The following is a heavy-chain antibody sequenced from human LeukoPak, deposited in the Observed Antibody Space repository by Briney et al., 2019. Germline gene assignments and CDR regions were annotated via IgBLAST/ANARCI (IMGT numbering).Heavy chain of an antibody. J-gene: IGHJ6*03. Sequence: KPGGSLRLSCAASGFTFSSYSMNWVRQAPGKGLEWVSSISRSSSYIYYADSVKGRFTISRDNAKNSLYLQMNSLRAEDTAVYYCARDFRCSSTSCYRNYYYYYMDVWGKGTAVTVSS. V-gene: IGHV3-21*01. D-gene: IGHD2-2*02. CDR3: ARDFRCSSTSCYRNYYYYYMDV. CDR2: ISRSSSYI. CDR1: GFTFSSYS.